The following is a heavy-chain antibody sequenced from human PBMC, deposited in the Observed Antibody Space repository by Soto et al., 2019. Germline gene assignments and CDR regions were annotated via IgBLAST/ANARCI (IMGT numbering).Heavy chain of an antibody. D-gene: IGHD3-3*01. CDR1: GFTFSSYA. Sequence: GGSLRLSCAASGFTFSSYAMSWVRQAPGKGLEWVSAISGSGGSTYYADSVKGRFTISRDNSKNTLYLQMNSLRAEDTAVYYCAKDVGPDSSKYYDFWSGYSHSYYFDYWGQGTLVTVSS. J-gene: IGHJ4*02. V-gene: IGHV3-23*01. CDR3: AKDVGPDSSKYYDFWSGYSHSYYFDY. CDR2: ISGSGGST.